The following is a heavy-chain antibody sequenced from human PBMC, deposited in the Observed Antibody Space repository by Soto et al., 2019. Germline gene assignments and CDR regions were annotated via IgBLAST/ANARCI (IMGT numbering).Heavy chain of an antibody. CDR2: INQDGSEK. CDR1: GFTFSNYY. V-gene: IGHV3-7*05. J-gene: IGHJ3*02. D-gene: IGHD2-15*01. CDR3: TRYVGEI. Sequence: EAQLVESGGALVQPGGSLRLSCAASGFTFSNYYMTWVRQAPGKGLQWVASINQDGSEKYSVDPVKGRFTTSRDNGKNSVYLKMNHQREEDTAVYYCTRYVGEIWGHGTKVTVSS.